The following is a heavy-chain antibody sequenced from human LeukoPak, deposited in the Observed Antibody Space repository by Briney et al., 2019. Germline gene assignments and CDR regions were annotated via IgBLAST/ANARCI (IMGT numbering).Heavy chain of an antibody. CDR3: ARDLNDILTGYEYYFDY. V-gene: IGHV1-2*02. J-gene: IGHJ4*02. CDR1: GYSFTDYY. Sequence: ASVKVSCKASGYSFTDYYINWVRQAPGQGLEWMGWINPNHGGTHYAQKFQGRVTMTRDTSITTAYMELSRLRSDDTAVYYCARDLNDILTGYEYYFDYWGQGTLVTVSS. CDR2: INPNHGGT. D-gene: IGHD3-9*01.